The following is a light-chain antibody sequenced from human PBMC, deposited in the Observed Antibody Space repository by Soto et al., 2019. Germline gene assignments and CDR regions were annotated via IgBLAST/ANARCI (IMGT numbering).Light chain of an antibody. CDR2: GAS. J-gene: IGKJ1*01. CDR3: QQYNNWPSWT. Sequence: EIVMTQSPATLSVSPGERATLSCRASQSVSSNLAWYQQKPGQAPRLLIYGASTRATGIPARFSGSGSGTEFTLTIRSLQSEDFAVYYCQQYNNWPSWTFGKGT. V-gene: IGKV3-15*01. CDR1: QSVSSN.